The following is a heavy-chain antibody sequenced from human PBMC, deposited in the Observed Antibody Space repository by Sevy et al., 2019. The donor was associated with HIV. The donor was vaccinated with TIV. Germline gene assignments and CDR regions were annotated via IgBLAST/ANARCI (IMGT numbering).Heavy chain of an antibody. J-gene: IGHJ5*02. D-gene: IGHD2-15*01. V-gene: IGHV1-18*04. Sequence: ASVKVSCKASGYTFSSYGISWVRQAPGQGLEWMGWISAYNGNTNYAQNLQGRVTMTTDTSTGTAYMELRSLRSDDTAVYYCARDRGPYCSGGSCFTPPYNWFDPWGQGTLVTVSS. CDR1: GYTFSSYG. CDR3: ARDRGPYCSGGSCFTPPYNWFDP. CDR2: ISAYNGNT.